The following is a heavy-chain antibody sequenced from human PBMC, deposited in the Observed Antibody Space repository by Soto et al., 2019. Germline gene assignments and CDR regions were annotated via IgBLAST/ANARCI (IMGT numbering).Heavy chain of an antibody. Sequence: EVQLVESGGGLVQPGGSLRLSCAASGFTFSSYELNWVRQAPGEGLEWVSYISSSGGTIYYADSVKDRFTISRHNAKNLLYLQMNSLRVEDTAVYYCARDEGFLEWLFCGSYYGMDVWGQGTTVTVSS. CDR3: ARDEGFLEWLFCGSYYGMDV. V-gene: IGHV3-48*03. CDR1: GFTFSSYE. J-gene: IGHJ6*02. D-gene: IGHD3-3*01. CDR2: ISSSGGTI.